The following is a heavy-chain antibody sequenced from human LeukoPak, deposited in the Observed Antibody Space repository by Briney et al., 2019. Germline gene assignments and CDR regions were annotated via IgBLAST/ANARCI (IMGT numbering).Heavy chain of an antibody. D-gene: IGHD5-12*01. CDR1: GYTFASYA. Sequence: APVKVSCKASGYTFASYAMHWVRQAPGQRLEWMGWINTGNGNTKYSQKFQGRVTITRATSASTAYMELSSLRSEDTAVYYCARVGYSGYDSRPVFNYWGQGTLVTVSS. CDR2: INTGNGNT. J-gene: IGHJ4*02. V-gene: IGHV1-3*04. CDR3: ARVGYSGYDSRPVFNY.